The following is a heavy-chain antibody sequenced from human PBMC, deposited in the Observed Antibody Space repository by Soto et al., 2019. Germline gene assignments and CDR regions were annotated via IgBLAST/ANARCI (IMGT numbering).Heavy chain of an antibody. CDR1: GFTFSSYG. Sequence: QVQLVESGGGVVQPGRSLRLSCAASGFTFSSYGMHWVRQAPGKGLEWVAVISYDGSNKYYADSVKDRFTISRDNYKNTLYLQMNSLRAEDTAVYYCAKDSRFSRPTYYDFWSGYDPHYGMDVWGQGTTVTVSS. J-gene: IGHJ6*02. V-gene: IGHV3-30*18. CDR3: AKDSRFSRPTYYDFWSGYDPHYGMDV. D-gene: IGHD3-3*01. CDR2: ISYDGSNK.